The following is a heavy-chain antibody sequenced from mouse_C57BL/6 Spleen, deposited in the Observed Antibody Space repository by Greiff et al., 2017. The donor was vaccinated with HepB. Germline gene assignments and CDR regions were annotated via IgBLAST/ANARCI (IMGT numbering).Heavy chain of an antibody. Sequence: QVQLKQSGAELMKPGASVKLSCKATGYTFTGYWIEWVKQRPGHGLEWIGEILPGSGSTNYNEKFKGKATFTADTSSNTAYMQLSSLTTEDSAIYYCAREGNYYGSSPFFDYWGQGTTLTVSS. CDR3: AREGNYYGSSPFFDY. V-gene: IGHV1-9*01. CDR1: GYTFTGYW. D-gene: IGHD1-1*01. J-gene: IGHJ2*01. CDR2: ILPGSGST.